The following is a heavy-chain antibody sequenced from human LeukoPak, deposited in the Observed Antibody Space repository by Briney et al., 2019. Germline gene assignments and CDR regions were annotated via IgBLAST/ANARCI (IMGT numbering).Heavy chain of an antibody. V-gene: IGHV3-66*01. D-gene: IGHD3-10*01. J-gene: IGHJ3*02. CDR2: IYSGGST. CDR3: ARDMWLPGYDRGAFAI. Sequence: GGSLRLSCAASGFTVSSNYMSWVRQAPGKGLGWVSVIYSGGSTYYAASVKGRFTISRDNSKNTLYLQMNSLRAEDTAVYYCARDMWLPGYDRGAFAIWGQGTMVTVSS. CDR1: GFTVSSNY.